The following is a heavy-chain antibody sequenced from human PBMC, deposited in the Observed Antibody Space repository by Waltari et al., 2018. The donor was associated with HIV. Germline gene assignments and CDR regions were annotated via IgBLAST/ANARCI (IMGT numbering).Heavy chain of an antibody. V-gene: IGHV4-61*02. CDR1: GGSINNGNYY. J-gene: IGHJ4*02. CDR3: ARRQHTGTYSRGFDS. CDR2: IYFSGET. Sequence: QVQLQESGPGLVKPSQTLSLTCVVSGGSINNGNYYWNWIRQPAGKRLEWIGHIYFSGETNYSPSLKSRVTISVDTSKNQFSLKLMSVTAADTAVYYCARRQHTGTYSRGFDSWGQGALVTVSS. D-gene: IGHD1-26*01.